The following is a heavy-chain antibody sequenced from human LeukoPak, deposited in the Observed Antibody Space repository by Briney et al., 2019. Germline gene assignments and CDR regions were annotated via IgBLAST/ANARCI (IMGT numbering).Heavy chain of an antibody. V-gene: IGHV3-33*01. Sequence: GGSLRLSCAASGFTFSSYGMHWVRQAPGKGLEWVAVIWYDGSNKYYADSVKGRFTISRDNSKNTPYLQMNSLRAEDTSVYYCATEGRSTTPGYWGQGTLVIVSS. J-gene: IGHJ4*02. CDR3: ATEGRSTTPGY. CDR1: GFTFSSYG. D-gene: IGHD6-13*01. CDR2: IWYDGSNK.